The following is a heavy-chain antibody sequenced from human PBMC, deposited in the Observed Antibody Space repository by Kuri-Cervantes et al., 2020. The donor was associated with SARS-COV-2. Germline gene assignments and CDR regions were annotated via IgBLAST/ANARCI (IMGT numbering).Heavy chain of an antibody. CDR1: GFTFSSYS. D-gene: IGHD2-2*01. CDR2: ISSSSSTI. Sequence: GGSLRLSCAASGFTFSSYSMNWVRQAPGKGLEWVSYISSSSSTIYYADSVKGRFTISRDNSKNTLYLQMNSLRAEDTAVYYCAKAGKKEGYCSSTSCYLDSDYWGQGTLVTVSS. J-gene: IGHJ4*02. V-gene: IGHV3-48*01. CDR3: AKAGKKEGYCSSTSCYLDSDY.